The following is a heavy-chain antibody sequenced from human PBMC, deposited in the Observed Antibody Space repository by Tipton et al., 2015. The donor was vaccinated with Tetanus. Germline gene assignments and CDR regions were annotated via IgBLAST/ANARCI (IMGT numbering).Heavy chain of an antibody. CDR2: IYPGDSDT. CDR3: ARRLGPLIGDYIWYFDL. Sequence: QLVQSGAEVKKPGESLKISCKGSGYSFGVYWLAWVRQMPGKGLEWMGIIYPGDSDTRYSPSFEGQVTISVDKSIATAYLQWSSLKASDTAMYYCARRLGPLIGDYIWYFDLWGRGTQVTVSS. D-gene: IGHD7-27*01. CDR1: GYSFGVYW. V-gene: IGHV5-51*01. J-gene: IGHJ2*01.